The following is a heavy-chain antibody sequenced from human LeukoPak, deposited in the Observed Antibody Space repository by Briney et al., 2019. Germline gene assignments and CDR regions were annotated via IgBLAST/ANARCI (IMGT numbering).Heavy chain of an antibody. D-gene: IGHD3-22*01. CDR3: ARVNITYYYDSSGYYYFDY. Sequence: SQTLSLTCTVSGGSISSGSYYWSWIRQPAGKGLEWIGRIYTSGSTNYNPSLKSRVTISVDTSKNQFSLKLSSVTAADTAVYYCARVNITYYYDSSGYYYFDYWGQGTLVTVSS. J-gene: IGHJ4*02. CDR1: GGSISSGSYY. CDR2: IYTSGST. V-gene: IGHV4-61*02.